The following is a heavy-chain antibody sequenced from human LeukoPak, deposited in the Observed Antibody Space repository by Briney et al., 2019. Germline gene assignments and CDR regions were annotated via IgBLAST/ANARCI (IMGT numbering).Heavy chain of an antibody. CDR2: ISGSGGST. CDR1: GFTFSSYA. V-gene: IGHV3-23*01. J-gene: IGHJ3*02. D-gene: IGHD2-15*01. CDR3: ARGYQYCSGGSCYSYAFDI. Sequence: PGGSLRLSCAASGFTFSSYAMSWVRQAPGKGLEWVSAISGSGGSTYYADSVKGRFTISRDNSKNTLYLQMNSLRAEDTAVYYCARGYQYCSGGSCYSYAFDIWGQGTMVTVSS.